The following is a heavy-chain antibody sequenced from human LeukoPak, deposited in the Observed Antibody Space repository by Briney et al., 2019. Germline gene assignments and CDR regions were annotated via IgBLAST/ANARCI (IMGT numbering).Heavy chain of an antibody. Sequence: PGGSLRLSCAASGFTLIDNYMTWIRQAPGKGLEWVSSISNRGDTIYYADSVKGRFSISRDNAKNSLYLQMNDLRVDDTAVYYCVRGGFYWFDPWGQGTLVTASS. V-gene: IGHV3-11*01. CDR2: ISNRGDTI. CDR1: GFTLIDNY. J-gene: IGHJ5*02. D-gene: IGHD1-26*01. CDR3: VRGGFYWFDP.